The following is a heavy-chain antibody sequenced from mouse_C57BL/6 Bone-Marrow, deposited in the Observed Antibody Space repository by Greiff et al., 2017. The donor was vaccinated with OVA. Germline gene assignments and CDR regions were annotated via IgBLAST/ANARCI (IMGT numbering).Heavy chain of an antibody. CDR1: GFTFSSYA. CDR2: ISDGGSYT. Sequence: EVQRVESGGGLVKPGGSLKLSCAASGFTFSSYAMSWVRQTPEKRLEWVATISDGGSYTYYPDNVKGRFTISRDNAKNNLYLQMSHRKSEDTAMYYCARGRAQDYWGQGTTLTVSS. J-gene: IGHJ2*01. V-gene: IGHV5-4*01. CDR3: ARGRAQDY. D-gene: IGHD3-2*02.